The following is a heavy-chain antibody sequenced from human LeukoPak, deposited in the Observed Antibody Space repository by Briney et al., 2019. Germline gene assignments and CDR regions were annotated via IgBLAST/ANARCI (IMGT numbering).Heavy chain of an antibody. J-gene: IGHJ3*02. CDR3: ARDHYGGNSEDAFDI. CDR1: GFTFRNYG. Sequence: GGSLRLSCIASGFTFRNYGMSWVRQAPGKGLEWVSGLSDGGTRIFYADSVKGRFTVSRDNSKNTLYLQMDSLRAEDTAVYYCARDHYGGNSEDAFDIWGQGTMVTVSS. V-gene: IGHV3-23*01. CDR2: LSDGGTRI. D-gene: IGHD4-23*01.